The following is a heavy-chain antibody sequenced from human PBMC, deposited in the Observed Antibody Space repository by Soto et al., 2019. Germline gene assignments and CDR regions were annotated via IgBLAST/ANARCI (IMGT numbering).Heavy chain of an antibody. CDR2: IYWDDDK. V-gene: IGHV2-5*02. Sequence: QITLKESGPTLVKPTQTLTLTCTFSGFSLSTSGVGVGWIRQPPGKALEWLALIYWDDDKRYSPSLKSRLTITKDTSKNPVVLTMTNMDPVDTATYYCALSPIVVVPAATYFDYWGQGTLVTVSS. J-gene: IGHJ4*02. D-gene: IGHD2-2*01. CDR3: ALSPIVVVPAATYFDY. CDR1: GFSLSTSGVG.